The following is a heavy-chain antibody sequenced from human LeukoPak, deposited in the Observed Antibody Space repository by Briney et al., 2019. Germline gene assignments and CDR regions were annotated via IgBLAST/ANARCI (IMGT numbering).Heavy chain of an antibody. CDR3: AKDRKSVLLWFGEFGY. J-gene: IGHJ4*02. D-gene: IGHD3-10*01. CDR2: ISGSGGST. V-gene: IGHV3-23*01. CDR1: GFTFSSYA. Sequence: PGGSLRLSCAASGFTFSSYAMSWVRQAPGKGLEWVSVISGSGGSTYYADSVKGRFTISRDNSKNTLYLQMNSLRAEDTAVYYCAKDRKSVLLWFGEFGYWGQGTLVTVSS.